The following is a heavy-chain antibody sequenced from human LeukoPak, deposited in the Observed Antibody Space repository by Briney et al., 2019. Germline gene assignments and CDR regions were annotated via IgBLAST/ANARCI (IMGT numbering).Heavy chain of an antibody. CDR1: GFSFSSYS. Sequence: GGSLRLSCRASGFSFSSYSMNWVRQAPGKGLEWVAYIAYTGTIHYADSVRGRFAISRDNAKSSLFLQLNSLRAEDTAVYYCARDPHSLDYWGQGTLVTVSS. CDR3: ARDPHSLDY. V-gene: IGHV3-48*01. CDR2: IAYTGTI. J-gene: IGHJ4*02.